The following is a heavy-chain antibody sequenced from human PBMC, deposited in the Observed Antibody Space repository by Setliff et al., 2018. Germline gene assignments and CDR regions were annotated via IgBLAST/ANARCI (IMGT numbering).Heavy chain of an antibody. CDR2: IYTSWST. CDR3: ARMSGFLYIDV. Sequence: SETLSLTCTVSGGSISNTYYYWSWIRQPAGQGLEWIGQIYTSWSTNYNPSLKSRVTISVDTSKNQFSLKLSSVTAADTAVYYCARMSGFLYIDVWGKGTTVTVS. D-gene: IGHD3-3*01. V-gene: IGHV4-61*09. CDR1: GGSISNTYYY. J-gene: IGHJ6*03.